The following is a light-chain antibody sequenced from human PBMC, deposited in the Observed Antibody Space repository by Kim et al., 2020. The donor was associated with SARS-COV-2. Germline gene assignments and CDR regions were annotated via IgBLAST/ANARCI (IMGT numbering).Light chain of an antibody. V-gene: IGLV2-11*03. J-gene: IGLJ1*01. Sequence: GQSVTISCNGTSSYFTNYNYVSWYQQYPGKAPKVMIYDVTKRPSGVPDRFSGAKSGNTASLTISGLQADDAADYYCCSYAGDYSYVFGGGTKVTVL. CDR2: DVT. CDR3: CSYAGDYSYV. CDR1: SSYFTNYNY.